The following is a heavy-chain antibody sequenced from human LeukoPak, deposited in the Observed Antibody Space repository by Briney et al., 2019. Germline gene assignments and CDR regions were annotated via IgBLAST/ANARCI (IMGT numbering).Heavy chain of an antibody. CDR2: SSSSGRTI. CDR3: ARRRYFIDY. D-gene: IGHD1-1*01. Sequence: GGSLRLSCAASGFTLSDYDMSGIRQAPGKGLEWVSYSSSSGRTIYYADSVKGRFAISRDNAKNSLYLQMNSLRAEDTAVYYCARRRYFIDYWGQGTLVTVSS. J-gene: IGHJ4*02. CDR1: GFTLSDYD. V-gene: IGHV3-11*01.